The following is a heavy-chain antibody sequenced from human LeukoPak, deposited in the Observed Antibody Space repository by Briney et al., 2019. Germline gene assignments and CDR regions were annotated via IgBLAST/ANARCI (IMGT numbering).Heavy chain of an antibody. D-gene: IGHD3-22*01. CDR2: IYYSGRT. Sequence: PSETLPLTCAVSGGSISSYYWSWIRQPPGKGLELIGYIYYSGRTNYNPSLKSRVTISVDTSKNQFSLKLSSVTAADTAVYYCARGGYYDKEAFDIWGQGTMVTVSS. J-gene: IGHJ3*02. CDR1: GGSISSYY. CDR3: ARGGYYDKEAFDI. V-gene: IGHV4-59*01.